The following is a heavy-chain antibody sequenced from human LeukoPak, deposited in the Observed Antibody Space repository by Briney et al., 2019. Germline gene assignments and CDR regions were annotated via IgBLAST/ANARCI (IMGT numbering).Heavy chain of an antibody. CDR1: GVAISDHY. D-gene: IGHD3-10*01. J-gene: IGHJ6*03. V-gene: IGHV3-23*01. CDR2: ISGTGGST. CDR3: AKVMKGSERITMVRGLIIKTAGLYYMDV. Sequence: GGSLRLSCAVSGVAISDHYMVWVRHTPGKGLEWVSGISGTGGSTYYDDSAKARFTISRDNSKNTLYLQMNSLRAEDTAVYYCAKVMKGSERITMVRGLIIKTAGLYYMDVWGKGTTVTVSS.